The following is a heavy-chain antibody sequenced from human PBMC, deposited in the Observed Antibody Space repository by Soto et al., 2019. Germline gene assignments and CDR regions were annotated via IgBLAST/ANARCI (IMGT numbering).Heavy chain of an antibody. CDR2: ISAYNGNT. CDR1: GYTLTSYG. CDR3: ARAGPRITAHLGIDP. D-gene: IGHD1-20*01. J-gene: IGHJ5*02. V-gene: IGHV1-18*01. Sequence: GASVKVSCKASGYTLTSYGISWVRQAPGQGLEWMGWISAYNGNTNYAQKLQGRVTMTTDTSTSTAYMELRSLRSDDTAVYYCARAGPRITAHLGIDPWGQGTLVTVSS.